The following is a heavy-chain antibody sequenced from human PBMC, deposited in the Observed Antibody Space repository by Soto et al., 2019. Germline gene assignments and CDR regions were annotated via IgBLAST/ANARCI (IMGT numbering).Heavy chain of an antibody. CDR1: GYSFTSYW. CDR3: ASSVVVPSTMNHFDY. D-gene: IGHD2-15*01. Sequence: GESLKISCKGSGYSFTSYWIGWVRQMPGKGLEWMGIIYPGDSDTRYSPSFQGQVTISADKSISTAYLQWSSLKASDTAMYYCASSVVVPSTMNHFDYWGQGSLVTVSS. CDR2: IYPGDSDT. J-gene: IGHJ4*02. V-gene: IGHV5-51*01.